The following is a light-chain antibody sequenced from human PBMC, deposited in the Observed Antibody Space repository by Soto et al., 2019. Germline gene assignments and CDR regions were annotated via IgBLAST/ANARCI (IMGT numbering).Light chain of an antibody. Sequence: DIQMTQSPSSLSASVGDRVTITCRASQGISNYLAWYQQKPGKAPKLLIYAASTLLSGVPSRFSGSGSGTDFTLTISSLQPEDVATYYCQRYNPGPPDTFGQGTKLEIK. CDR3: QRYNPGPPDT. CDR2: AAS. CDR1: QGISNY. V-gene: IGKV1-27*01. J-gene: IGKJ2*01.